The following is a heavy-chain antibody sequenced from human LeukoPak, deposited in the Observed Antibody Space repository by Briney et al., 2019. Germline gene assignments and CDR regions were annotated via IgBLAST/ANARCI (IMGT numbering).Heavy chain of an antibody. Sequence: GGSLRLSCAASGFTFSNYAMSWVRQAPGKGLDWVSAITDSGGSTYHADSVKGRFTISRDNSKNTLYLQMNSLRVEDTVIYYCAKGSRSSRPYYFDYWGQGTLVTVSS. V-gene: IGHV3-23*01. J-gene: IGHJ4*02. CDR3: AKGSRSSRPYYFDY. CDR2: ITDSGGST. D-gene: IGHD6-6*01. CDR1: GFTFSNYA.